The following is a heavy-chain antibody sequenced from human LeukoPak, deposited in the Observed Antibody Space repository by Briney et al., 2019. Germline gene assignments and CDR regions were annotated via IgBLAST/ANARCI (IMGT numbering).Heavy chain of an antibody. J-gene: IGHJ4*02. V-gene: IGHV1-69*13. D-gene: IGHD6-13*01. Sequence: SVKVSCKASGGTFSSYAISWVRQAPGQGLEWMGGIIPIFGTANYAQKLQGRVTITADESTSTAYMELSSLRSEDTAVYYCARVQYSSSWYDFDYWAREPWSPSPQ. CDR3: ARVQYSSSWYDFDY. CDR2: IIPIFGTA. CDR1: GGTFSSYA.